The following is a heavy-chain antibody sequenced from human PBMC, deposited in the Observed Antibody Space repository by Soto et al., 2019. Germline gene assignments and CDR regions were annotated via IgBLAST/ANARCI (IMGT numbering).Heavy chain of an antibody. J-gene: IGHJ4*02. D-gene: IGHD2-2*01. V-gene: IGHV3-30*09. CDR3: ARDPSTPYRRGPEDH. CDR1: GFNFNRFA. Sequence: QVQMVESGGVLVQPGRSLRLTCTASGFNFNRFAIHWVRQAPGKGLEWVAVISYDGNNEYVAVPLRDRFAISRDNSQNTVFLQIDDASVEDTARYYCARDPSTPYRRGPEDHWGQGSLVIVSS. CDR2: ISYDGNNE.